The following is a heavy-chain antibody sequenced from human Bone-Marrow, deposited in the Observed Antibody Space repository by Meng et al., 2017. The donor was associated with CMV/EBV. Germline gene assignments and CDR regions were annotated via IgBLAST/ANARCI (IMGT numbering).Heavy chain of an antibody. CDR2: ITVSDNNI. J-gene: IGHJ4*02. CDR1: GVTFSHYE. V-gene: IGHV3-48*03. D-gene: IGHD2-2*02. CDR3: ARGAFGDCSSTSCYTLDY. Sequence: GESLKISCAASGVTFSHYEMNWVRQAPGRGLEWVSHITVSDNNIDYADSVKGRFTISRDNSKNTLYLQMNSLRAEDTAVYYCARGAFGDCSSTSCYTLDYWGQGTLVTVSS.